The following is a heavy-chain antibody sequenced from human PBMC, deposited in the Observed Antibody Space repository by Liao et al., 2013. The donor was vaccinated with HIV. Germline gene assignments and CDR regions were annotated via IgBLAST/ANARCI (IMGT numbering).Heavy chain of an antibody. D-gene: IGHD3-22*01. V-gene: IGHV4-61*02. J-gene: IGHJ4*02. Sequence: QVQLQESGPGLVKPSQTLSLTCTVSGGSISSGSYYWSWIRQPAGKGLEWIGRMYTSGSTNYNPSLRSRVTISVDTSKNQFSLKLSSVTAADTAVYYCARGSYYDSSGYPPDFDYWGQGTLVTVSS. CDR2: MYTSGST. CDR1: GGSISSGSYY. CDR3: ARGSYYDSSGYPPDFDY.